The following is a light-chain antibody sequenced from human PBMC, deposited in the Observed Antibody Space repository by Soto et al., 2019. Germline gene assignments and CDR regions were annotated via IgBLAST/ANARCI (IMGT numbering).Light chain of an antibody. CDR3: QSSYDISSKA. V-gene: IGKV1-9*01. CDR2: AAS. Sequence: DILFRQTASLGHDSVGDRVTSACRVSQGISNFLAWYQQKAGKAPKLLIYAASTLQSGVPSRFSGSLSAPESTRTILTLPAAETKSYHRQSSYDISSKALGQGTRLEI. J-gene: IGKJ5*01. CDR1: QGISNF.